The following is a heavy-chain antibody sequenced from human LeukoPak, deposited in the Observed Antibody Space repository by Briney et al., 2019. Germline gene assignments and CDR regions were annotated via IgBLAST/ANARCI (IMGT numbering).Heavy chain of an antibody. J-gene: IGHJ5*02. CDR1: GYTFTSYG. D-gene: IGHD6-19*01. V-gene: IGHV1-18*01. CDR2: ISAYNGNT. CDR3: ARGLIGSGWSGWFDP. Sequence: ASVKVSCKASGYTFTSYGISWVRQAPGQGLEWMGWISAYNGNTNYAQKLQGRVTMTTDTSTSTAYMEPRSLRSDDTAVYYCARGLIGSGWSGWFDPWGQGTLVTVSS.